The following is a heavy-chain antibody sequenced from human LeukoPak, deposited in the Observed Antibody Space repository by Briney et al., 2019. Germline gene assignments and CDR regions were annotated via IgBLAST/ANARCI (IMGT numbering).Heavy chain of an antibody. CDR2: ILYDGRTT. Sequence: PGGSLRLSCAASGFTFRSYTMHWVRQAPGKGLEWVAVILYDGRTTNYAESVRGRFTISRDNAKNSLFLQMNSLRVEDTAVYYCARGNNTFEMATLALDHWGQGALVTVSS. J-gene: IGHJ4*02. V-gene: IGHV3-30*04. CDR3: ARGNNTFEMATLALDH. D-gene: IGHD5-24*01. CDR1: GFTFRSYT.